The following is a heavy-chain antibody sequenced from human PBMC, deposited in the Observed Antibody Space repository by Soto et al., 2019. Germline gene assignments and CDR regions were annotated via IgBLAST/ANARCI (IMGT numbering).Heavy chain of an antibody. J-gene: IGHJ6*02. Sequence: QVQLVESGGGVVQPGRSLRLSCAASGFSFSDCAMHWVRQAPGKGLVWVAVISYDGSAEYYADSVKGRFIISRDNSKDTLFLQMNSLRREDTAFYYCARKMARGVSMDVWGQGTTVTVSS. D-gene: IGHD3-10*01. CDR1: GFSFSDCA. V-gene: IGHV3-30-3*01. CDR3: ARKMARGVSMDV. CDR2: ISYDGSAE.